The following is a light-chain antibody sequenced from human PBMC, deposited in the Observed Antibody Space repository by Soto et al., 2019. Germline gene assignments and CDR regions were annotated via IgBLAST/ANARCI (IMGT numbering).Light chain of an antibody. J-gene: IGLJ2*01. V-gene: IGLV1-36*01. CDR1: SSNIGNNA. CDR2: YDD. Sequence: QSVLTQPPSMSEAPRQRVTISCSGSSSNIGNNAVNWYQQLPGKAPKLLIYYDDLLPSGVSDRFSGSKSGTSASLAISGLQSEDEAEYYCAAWDDSLNGVVFGGGTKLTVL. CDR3: AAWDDSLNGVV.